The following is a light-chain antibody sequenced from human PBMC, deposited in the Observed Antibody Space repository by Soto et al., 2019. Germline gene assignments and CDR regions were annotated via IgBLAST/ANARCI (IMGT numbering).Light chain of an antibody. Sequence: DIQMTQSPSSLSASVGDRVTITCRASQNLSTYVTWYQQKPGKAPKALISDASTLQSGVPSRFSGSGSGTDFTLIIISLQTEDIATYYCQHSFSSLLSFGGGTQVEIK. CDR3: QHSFSSLLS. V-gene: IGKV1-39*01. J-gene: IGKJ4*01. CDR2: DAS. CDR1: QNLSTY.